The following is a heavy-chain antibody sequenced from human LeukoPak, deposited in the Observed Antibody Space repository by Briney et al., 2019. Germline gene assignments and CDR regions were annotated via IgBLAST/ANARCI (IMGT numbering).Heavy chain of an antibody. J-gene: IGHJ4*02. CDR2: IYYSGST. CDR1: GGSISSSSYY. Sequence: SETLSLTCTVSGGSISSSSYYWGWIRQPPGKGLEWIGSIYYSGSTYYNPSLKSRVTISVDTSKNQFSLKLSSVTAADTAVYYCAARCRIAAAGCPDDYWGQGTLVTVSS. D-gene: IGHD6-13*01. CDR3: AARCRIAAAGCPDDY. V-gene: IGHV4-39*07.